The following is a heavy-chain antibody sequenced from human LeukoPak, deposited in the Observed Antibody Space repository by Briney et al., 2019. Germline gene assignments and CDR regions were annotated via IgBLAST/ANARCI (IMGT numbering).Heavy chain of an antibody. CDR2: ISGSSGST. V-gene: IGHV3-23*01. CDR1: GFTFSSYA. J-gene: IGHJ3*02. Sequence: PGGSLRLSCAASGFTFSSYAMSWVRQAPGKGLEWVSGISGSSGSTYYADSVKGRFTISRDNSKSTLYLQMNSLRAEDTAVYYCARDYHGSLAFDIWGQGTMVTVSS. D-gene: IGHD3-16*02. CDR3: ARDYHGSLAFDI.